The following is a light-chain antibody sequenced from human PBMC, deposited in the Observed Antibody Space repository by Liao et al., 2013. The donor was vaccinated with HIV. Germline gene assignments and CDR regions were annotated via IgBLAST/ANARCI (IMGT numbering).Light chain of an antibody. Sequence: SYELTQPPSVSVSPGQTASITCSGDKLGDKYACWYQQKPGQSPVLVIYQDSKRPSGIPERFSGSTSGTTVTLTISGAQLEDEAVYYCQAWDSSTPWVFGTGTKVTVL. CDR2: QDS. CDR3: QAWDSSTPWV. CDR1: KLGDKY. J-gene: IGLJ1*01. V-gene: IGLV3-1*01.